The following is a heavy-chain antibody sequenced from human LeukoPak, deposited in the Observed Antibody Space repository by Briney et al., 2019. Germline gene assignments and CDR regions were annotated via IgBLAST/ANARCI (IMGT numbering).Heavy chain of an antibody. CDR1: GFTFSNSV. CDR2: ISGSGDNI. V-gene: IGHV3-23*01. Sequence: TGGSLRLSCAASGFTFSNSVMSWVRQAPGKGLEWVSLISGSGDNIYYVDSVKGRFTISRDNSKNTLYLQMNSLRAEDTAVYYCARDRGWREYYYGMDVWGQGTTVTVSS. CDR3: ARDRGWREYYYGMDV. J-gene: IGHJ6*02. D-gene: IGHD3-10*01.